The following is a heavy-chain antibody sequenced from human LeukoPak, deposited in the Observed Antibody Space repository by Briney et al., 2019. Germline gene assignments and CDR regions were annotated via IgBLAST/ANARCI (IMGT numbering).Heavy chain of an antibody. V-gene: IGHV3-53*01. CDR1: GFTVSSNY. D-gene: IGHD6-19*01. J-gene: IGHJ4*02. Sequence: PGGSLRLSCAASGFTVSSNYMSWVRQAPGKGLEWVSVIYSGGNTYYADSVKGRFTISRDNPKNTLYLQMNSLRAEDTAVYYCAREYSSGWYALGYWGQGTLVTVSS. CDR2: IYSGGNT. CDR3: AREYSSGWYALGY.